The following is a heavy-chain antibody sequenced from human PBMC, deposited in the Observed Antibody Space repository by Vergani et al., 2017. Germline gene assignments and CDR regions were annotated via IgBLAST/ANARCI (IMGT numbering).Heavy chain of an antibody. Sequence: VQLVESGGGVVQPGESLRLSCAASGFPFSTYGMHWVRQAPGKGLEWVSGISWNSGSIGYADSVKGRFTISRDNAKNSLYLQMNSLRAEDTALYYCAKDSGSSTSCLIDYWGQGTLVTVSS. CDR2: ISWNSGSI. CDR3: AKDSGSSTSCLIDY. D-gene: IGHD2-2*01. J-gene: IGHJ4*02. CDR1: GFPFSTYG. V-gene: IGHV3-9*01.